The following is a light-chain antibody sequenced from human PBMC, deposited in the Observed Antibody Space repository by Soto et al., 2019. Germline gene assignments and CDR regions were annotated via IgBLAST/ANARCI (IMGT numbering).Light chain of an antibody. V-gene: IGKV3-11*01. CDR3: HQRSNWPYIT. Sequence: EIVLTQSPATLSLSPGERATLSCRASQSVSRYLAWYQQKPGQAPSLLIYDASNRATGIPARFNGSGSGTDFTLTISSLEPEDFAVYYCHQRSNWPYITFGQGTRLEIK. CDR2: DAS. CDR1: QSVSRY. J-gene: IGKJ5*01.